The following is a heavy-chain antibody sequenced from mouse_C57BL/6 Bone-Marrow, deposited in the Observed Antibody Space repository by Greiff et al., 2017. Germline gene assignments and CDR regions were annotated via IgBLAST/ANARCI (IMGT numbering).Heavy chain of an antibody. D-gene: IGHD1-1*01. J-gene: IGHJ2*01. CDR2: ILPGSGST. CDR3: ARDSTV. V-gene: IGHV1-9*01. Sequence: QVQLKQSGAELMKPGASVKLSCKATGYTFTGYWIEWVKQRPGHGLEWIGEILPGSGSTNDNEKFKGKATFTADTSSNTAYMQLSSLTTEDSAIYYCARDSTVWGQGTTLTVSS. CDR1: GYTFTGYW.